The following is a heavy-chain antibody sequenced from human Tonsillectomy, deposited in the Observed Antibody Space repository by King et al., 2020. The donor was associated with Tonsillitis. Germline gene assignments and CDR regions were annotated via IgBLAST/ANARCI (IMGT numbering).Heavy chain of an antibody. CDR1: GGTFSSYA. J-gene: IGHJ4*02. V-gene: IGHV1-69*01. CDR2: IIPLFTTA. CDR3: ARDPNIAVAGPFDY. D-gene: IGHD6-19*01. Sequence: VQLVESGAEVKKPGSSVKVSCTASGGTFSSYAFSWVRQAPGQGLEWMGAIIPLFTTADYAQKFQGRVTITADESTSTAYMELSSLRSDDTAVYYCARDPNIAVAGPFDYWGQGTLVTVSS.